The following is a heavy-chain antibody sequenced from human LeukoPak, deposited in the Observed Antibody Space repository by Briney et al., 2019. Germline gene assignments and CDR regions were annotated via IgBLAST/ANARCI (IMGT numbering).Heavy chain of an antibody. J-gene: IGHJ6*02. CDR3: AKDRSDFYYYCGMDV. V-gene: IGHV3-30*18. Sequence: QPGRSLRLSCAASGFTFSSYGMHWVRQAPGKGLEWVAVISYDGSNKYYADSVKGRFTISRDNSKNTLYLQMNSLRAEDTAVYYCAKDRSDFYYYCGMDVWGQGTTVTVSS. D-gene: IGHD2-21*02. CDR2: ISYDGSNK. CDR1: GFTFSSYG.